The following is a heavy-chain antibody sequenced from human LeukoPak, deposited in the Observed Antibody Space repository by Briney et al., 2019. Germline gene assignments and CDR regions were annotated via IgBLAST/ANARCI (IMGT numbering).Heavy chain of an antibody. J-gene: IGHJ3*02. CDR2: ISSSSSYI. V-gene: IGHV3-21*01. CDR3: AKDHSGSYYGPPDAFDI. CDR1: GFTFSSYS. D-gene: IGHD1-26*01. Sequence: GGSLRLSCAASGFTFSSYSMNWVRQAPGKGLEWVSSISSSSSYIYYADSVKGRFTISRDNSKNTLYLQMNSLRAEDTAVYYCAKDHSGSYYGPPDAFDIWGQGTMVTVSS.